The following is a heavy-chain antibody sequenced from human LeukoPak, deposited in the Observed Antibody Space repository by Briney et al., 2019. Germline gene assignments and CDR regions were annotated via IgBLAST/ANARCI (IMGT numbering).Heavy chain of an antibody. CDR3: ARERYFYDNSGYGEFGY. J-gene: IGHJ4*02. CDR2: IYYSGST. V-gene: IGHV4-31*03. D-gene: IGHD3-22*01. Sequence: TQTLSLTCTVSGGSISSGGYYWSWIRQHPGKGLEWIGYIYYSGSTYYNPSLKSRVTISVDTSKNQFSLKLSSVTAADTAVYYCARERYFYDNSGYGEFGYWGQGTLVTVSS. CDR1: GGSISSGGYY.